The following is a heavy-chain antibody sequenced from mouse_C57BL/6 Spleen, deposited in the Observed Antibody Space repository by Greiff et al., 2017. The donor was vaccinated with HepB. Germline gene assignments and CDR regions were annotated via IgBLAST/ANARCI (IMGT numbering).Heavy chain of an antibody. CDR3: ARGSNWFAY. J-gene: IGHJ3*01. CDR2: INPNNGGT. Sequence: EVQLQQSGPELVKPGASVKISCKASGYTFTDYYMNWVKQSHGKSLEWIGDINPNNGGTSYNQKFKGKATLTVDKSSSTAYMELRSLTSDDSAVYYCARGSNWFAYWGQGTLVTVSA. CDR1: GYTFTDYY. V-gene: IGHV1-26*01. D-gene: IGHD2-5*01.